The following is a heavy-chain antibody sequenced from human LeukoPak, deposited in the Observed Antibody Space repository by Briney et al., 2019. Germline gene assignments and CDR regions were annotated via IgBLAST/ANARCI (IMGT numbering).Heavy chain of an antibody. D-gene: IGHD3-10*01. CDR3: ASGRGGIRGVFFDY. CDR2: IYESGST. CDR1: GYSISSSNW. Sequence: PSETLSLTCAVSGYSISSSNWWGWIRQPPGKGLEWIGYIYESGSTYYNPSLKSRVTMSVDKSRNQFSLSLNSVTAADTAVYYCASGRGGIRGVFFDYWGQGTLVTVSS. J-gene: IGHJ4*02. V-gene: IGHV4-28*01.